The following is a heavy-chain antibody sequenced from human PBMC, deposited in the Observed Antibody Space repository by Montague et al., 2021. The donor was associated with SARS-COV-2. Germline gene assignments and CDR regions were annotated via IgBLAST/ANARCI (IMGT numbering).Heavy chain of an antibody. J-gene: IGHJ4*02. D-gene: IGHD4-17*01. CDR1: GDSVSSSDHY. CDR2: VYYSGYT. Sequence: SETLSLTCMVSGDSVSSSDHYWGWIRQPPGKGLEWLGIVYYSGYTYYNPSVKGRVTISIDASKNQFSLKLNSLTATDMAIYHCARRRLREDYFDFWGQGTLLTVSS. CDR3: ARRRLREDYFDF. V-gene: IGHV4-39*01.